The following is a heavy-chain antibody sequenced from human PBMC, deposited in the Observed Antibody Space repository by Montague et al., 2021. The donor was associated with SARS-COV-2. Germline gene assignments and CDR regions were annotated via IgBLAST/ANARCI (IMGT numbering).Heavy chain of an antibody. V-gene: IGHV4-31*01. D-gene: IGHD4-11*01. CDR3: ARDGHSNYNYIDL. Sequence: TLSLTCTVSGRPLNRGGYYWTWIRQHPGKGLEWIGYVYHTGRTYYNPSLKSLVTMSIDMSKNQFSLNLTSVTAADTALYYCARDGHSNYNYIDLWGPGILVTVSS. J-gene: IGHJ5*02. CDR1: GRPLNRGGYY. CDR2: VYHTGRT.